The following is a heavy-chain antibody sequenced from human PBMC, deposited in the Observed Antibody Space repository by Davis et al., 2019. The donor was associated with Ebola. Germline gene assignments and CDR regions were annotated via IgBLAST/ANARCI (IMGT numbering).Heavy chain of an antibody. CDR2: FDPKYGET. CDR3: AVGGQDGGFDY. CDR1: GYTLTELS. D-gene: IGHD3-16*01. Sequence: AASVKVSCKVSGYTLTELSMHWVRQAPGKGLEWMGRFDPKYGETIYAQKFQGRLTLTDDTSTDTAYMELSSLRSKDTGVYYCAVGGQDGGFDYWGQGTLVTVSS. V-gene: IGHV1-24*01. J-gene: IGHJ4*02.